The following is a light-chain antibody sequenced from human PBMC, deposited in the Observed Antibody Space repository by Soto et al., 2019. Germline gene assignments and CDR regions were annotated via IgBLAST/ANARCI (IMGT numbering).Light chain of an antibody. CDR2: TNN. CDR1: SSNIGSNT. J-gene: IGLJ1*01. V-gene: IGLV1-44*01. CDR3: AAWDDSLNGYV. Sequence: QSALTQAPSASGTPGQRVTISCSGSSSNIGSNTVNWYQQLPGTAPKLLIYTNNQRPSGVPDRFPGSKSGTSASLAISGLQSEDEADYYCAAWDDSLNGYVFGTGTKVTVL.